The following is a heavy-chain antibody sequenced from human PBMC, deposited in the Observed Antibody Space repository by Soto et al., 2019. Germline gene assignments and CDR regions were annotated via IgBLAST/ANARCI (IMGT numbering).Heavy chain of an antibody. CDR2: INPSRGGA. J-gene: IGHJ4*02. V-gene: IGHV1-46*01. Sequence: HVQLVQSGAEVKKPGASVTVSCNSSGLPFTSFFLHWVRQAPGQGLEWMGVINPSRGGAHYAQKFQGRLTLTRDTSSSTVYMDLSSLKSEDTALYYCVIAPNFFDSWGQGTLVTVSS. CDR3: VIAPNFFDS. CDR1: GLPFTSFF.